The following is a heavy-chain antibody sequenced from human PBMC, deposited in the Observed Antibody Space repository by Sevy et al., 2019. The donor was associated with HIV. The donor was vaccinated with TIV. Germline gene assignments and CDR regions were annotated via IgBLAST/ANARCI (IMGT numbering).Heavy chain of an antibody. Sequence: ASVKVSCKASGYTFTSYYMHWVRQAPGQGLEWMGIINPSGGNTSYAQKFQGRVTKTRDTSTSTVYMELSSLRSEDTAVYYCAREGDSSSWWYYFDYWGQGTLVTVSS. V-gene: IGHV1-46*01. CDR2: INPSGGNT. CDR1: GYTFTSYY. D-gene: IGHD6-13*01. CDR3: AREGDSSSWWYYFDY. J-gene: IGHJ4*02.